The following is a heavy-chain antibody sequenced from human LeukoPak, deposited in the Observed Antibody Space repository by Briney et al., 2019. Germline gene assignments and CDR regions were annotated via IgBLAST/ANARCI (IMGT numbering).Heavy chain of an antibody. CDR3: ARGVSGGYCSGGCCYGYDY. D-gene: IGHD2-15*01. CDR1: GGTFSSYA. CDR2: IIPIFGTA. Sequence: AVKVSCKASGGTFSSYAISWVRQAPGQGLEWMGRIIPIFGTANYAQKFQGRVTITTDESTSTAYMELSSLRSEDTAVYYCARGVSGGYCSGGCCYGYDYWGQGTLVTVSS. V-gene: IGHV1-69*05. J-gene: IGHJ4*02.